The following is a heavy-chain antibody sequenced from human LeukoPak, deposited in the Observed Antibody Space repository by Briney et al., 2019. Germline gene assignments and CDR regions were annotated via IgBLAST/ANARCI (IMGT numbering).Heavy chain of an antibody. D-gene: IGHD6-6*01. J-gene: IGHJ6*02. V-gene: IGHV4-39*01. CDR3: ARTSSIAARPSYYYYGMDV. CDR1: GGSISSSSYY. CDR2: IYYSGST. Sequence: SETLSLTCTVSGGSISSSSYYWGWIRQPPGKGLEWIGSIYYSGSTYYNPSLKSRVTISVDTSKNQFSLKLSSVTAADTAVYYCARTSSIAARPSYYYYGMDVWGQGTTVTVSS.